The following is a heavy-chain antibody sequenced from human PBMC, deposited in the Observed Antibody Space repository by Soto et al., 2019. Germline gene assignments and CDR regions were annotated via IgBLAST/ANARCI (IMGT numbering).Heavy chain of an antibody. CDR1: GGSMKSSSYY. CDR2: IYYDGST. D-gene: IGHD3-22*01. Sequence: SETLSLTCTVSGGSMKSSSYYWGWIRQPPGKGLEWIGSIYYDGSTYYNPSLKSRVTISVDTSQNQFSLTLNSVTAADTAVYYCASSNHFYDTRGQGFDYWGPGILVTVSS. CDR3: ASSNHFYDTRGQGFDY. J-gene: IGHJ4*02. V-gene: IGHV4-39*01.